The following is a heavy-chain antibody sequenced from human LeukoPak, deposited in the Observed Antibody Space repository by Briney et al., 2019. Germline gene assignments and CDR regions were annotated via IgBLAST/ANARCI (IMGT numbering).Heavy chain of an antibody. CDR1: GYTFISYY. CDR2: INPSGGST. Sequence: ASVTVSCKASGYTFISYYMHWVRQAPGQGLEWMGIINPSGGSTTYAQKFQGRVTMTRDTSTSTVYMELSSLRSEDTAVYYCARDIPPRPFDYWGQGTLVPSPQ. CDR3: ARDIPPRPFDY. V-gene: IGHV1-46*01. J-gene: IGHJ4*02. D-gene: IGHD6-6*01.